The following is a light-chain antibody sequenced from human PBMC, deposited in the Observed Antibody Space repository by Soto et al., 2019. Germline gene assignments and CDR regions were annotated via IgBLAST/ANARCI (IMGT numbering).Light chain of an antibody. Sequence: DIQMTQSPSTLSASVGDRVTITCRASQSISSWLAWYQQKPGKPPKVLIYGASNLQSGVPPRFSGSGSGTDFTLAISSLQPEDSATYYCLQDINYPSTFGQGTKVDIK. CDR3: LQDINYPST. V-gene: IGKV1-5*01. CDR1: QSISSW. CDR2: GAS. J-gene: IGKJ1*01.